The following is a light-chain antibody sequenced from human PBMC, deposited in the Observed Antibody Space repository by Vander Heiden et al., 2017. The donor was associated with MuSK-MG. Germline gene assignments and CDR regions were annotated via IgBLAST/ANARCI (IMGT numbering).Light chain of an antibody. CDR1: SSNIGADFH. CDR3: QSFDNGLRAYV. Sequence: QSVLTQPPSVSGAPGQRVTISCTGSSSNIGADFHVHWYQQLPGAAPKLLINGNTHRPSGVPDRFSGSKSGTSASLAIAGLQAEDEADYYCQSFDNGLRAYVFGSGTRVTV. CDR2: GNT. V-gene: IGLV1-40*01. J-gene: IGLJ1*01.